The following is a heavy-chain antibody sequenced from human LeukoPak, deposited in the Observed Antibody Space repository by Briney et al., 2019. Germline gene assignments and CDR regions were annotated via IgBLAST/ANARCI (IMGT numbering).Heavy chain of an antibody. J-gene: IGHJ6*02. D-gene: IGHD6-19*01. CDR3: ARDRYSSGSLDARYYYYYGMDV. V-gene: IGHV3-7*01. CDR2: IKQDGSEK. Sequence: GGSLRLSCAASGFTFSSYWMSWVRQAPGKGLEWVANIKQDGSEKYYVDSVKGRFTISRDNAKNSLYLQMNSLRAEDTAVYYCARDRYSSGSLDARYYYYYGMDVWGQGTTVTVSS. CDR1: GFTFSSYW.